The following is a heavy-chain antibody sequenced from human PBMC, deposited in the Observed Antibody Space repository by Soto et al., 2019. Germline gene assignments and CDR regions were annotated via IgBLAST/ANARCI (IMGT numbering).Heavy chain of an antibody. V-gene: IGHV4-59*08. D-gene: IGHD3-3*01. Sequence: SETLSHTCTVSSGSISSYYWSWIRQPPGKGLEWFGYIHYSGSTKYNPSLKSRVTISADTSKKQFSLKLSSVTAADTAVYYCARGHYDYWSGSFATIDYWGQGTRVTVSS. J-gene: IGHJ4*02. CDR3: ARGHYDYWSGSFATIDY. CDR2: IHYSGST. CDR1: SGSISSYY.